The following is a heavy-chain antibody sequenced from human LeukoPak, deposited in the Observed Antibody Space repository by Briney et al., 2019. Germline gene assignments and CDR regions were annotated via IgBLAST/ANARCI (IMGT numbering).Heavy chain of an antibody. J-gene: IGHJ6*03. V-gene: IGHV3-7*01. CDR3: ARDNYDILTGYPYYYYMDV. CDR2: IKQDGSEK. CDR1: GFTFSSYW. Sequence: GGSLRLSCAASGFTFSSYWMSWVRQAPGKGLEWVANIKQDGSEKYCVDSVKGRFTISRDNAKNSLYLQMNSLRAEDTAVYYCARDNYDILTGYPYYYYMDVWGKGTTVTVSS. D-gene: IGHD3-9*01.